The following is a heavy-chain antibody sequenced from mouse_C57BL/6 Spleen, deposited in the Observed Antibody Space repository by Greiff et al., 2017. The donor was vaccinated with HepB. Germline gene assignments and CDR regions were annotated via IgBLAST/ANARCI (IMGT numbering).Heavy chain of an antibody. Sequence: VQLQQSGAELVRPGSSVKLSCKASGYTFTSYWMHWVKQRPIQGLEWIGNIDTSDSETHYNQKFKDKATLTLDKSSSTAYMQLSSLTSADSAVYYCVSSSPLDSSGYDAWFAYWGQGTLVTVSA. J-gene: IGHJ3*01. CDR3: VSSSPLDSSGYDAWFAY. CDR1: GYTFTSYW. D-gene: IGHD3-2*02. V-gene: IGHV1-52*01. CDR2: IDTSDSET.